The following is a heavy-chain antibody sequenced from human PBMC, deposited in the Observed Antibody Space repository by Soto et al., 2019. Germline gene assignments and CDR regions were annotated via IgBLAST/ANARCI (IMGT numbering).Heavy chain of an antibody. V-gene: IGHV4-30-2*01. CDR1: GGSISSGSYS. CDR2: IYHSGST. Sequence: QLQLQESGSGLVKPTQTLSLTSAVSGGSISSGSYSWSWIRHPPGKGLEWIGYIYHSGSTYYNPSLKSRVTISVDRSKNQFSLKLSSVTVADTAVYYCARAGGLGAVAADYWGQGTLVTVSS. D-gene: IGHD6-19*01. J-gene: IGHJ4*02. CDR3: ARAGGLGAVAADY.